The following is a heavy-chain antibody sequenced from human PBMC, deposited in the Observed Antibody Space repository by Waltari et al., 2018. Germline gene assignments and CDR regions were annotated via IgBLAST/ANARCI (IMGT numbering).Heavy chain of an antibody. D-gene: IGHD1-7*01. CDR2: VYHSGGT. CDR3: ARVGNWNYGNYFDY. Sequence: QVQLQESGPRLVKPSETMSLTCAVSGYSISSGYYWGWNRQPPGKGLEWIGSVYHSGGTYYNPSLKSRVTISVYTSKNEFPLKLTSVTAADTAVYYCARVGNWNYGNYFDYWGQGTLVTVSS. CDR1: GYSISSGYY. V-gene: IGHV4-38-2*01. J-gene: IGHJ4*02.